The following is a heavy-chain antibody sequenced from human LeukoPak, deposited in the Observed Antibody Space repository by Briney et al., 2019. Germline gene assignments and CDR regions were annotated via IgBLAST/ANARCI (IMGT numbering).Heavy chain of an antibody. Sequence: ASVKASCKASGGTFSSDAISWVRQAPGQGLEWMGRIIPIFGTANYAQKFQGRVTITTDESTSTAYMELSSLRSEDTAVYYCARGVLDTAMEGAFDIWGQGTMVTVSS. CDR2: IIPIFGTA. CDR3: ARGVLDTAMEGAFDI. CDR1: GGTFSSDA. D-gene: IGHD5-18*01. V-gene: IGHV1-69*05. J-gene: IGHJ3*02.